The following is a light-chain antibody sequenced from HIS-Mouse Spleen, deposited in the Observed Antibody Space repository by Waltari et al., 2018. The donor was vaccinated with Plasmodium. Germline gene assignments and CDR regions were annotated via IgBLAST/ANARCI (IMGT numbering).Light chain of an antibody. CDR3: YSTDSSGNHRV. V-gene: IGLV3-10*01. CDR1: PLPKKY. CDR2: EDS. Sequence: SYELPQPPSVSVSPGQTARINYTGDPLPKKYAYWYQQKSGQAPVLVIYEDSKRPSGIPERFSGSSSGTMATLTISGAQGEDEADYYCYSTDSSGNHRVFGGGTKLTVL. J-gene: IGLJ3*02.